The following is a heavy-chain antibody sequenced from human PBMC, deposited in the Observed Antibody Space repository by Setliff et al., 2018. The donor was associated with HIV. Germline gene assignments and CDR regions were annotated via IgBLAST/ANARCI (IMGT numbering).Heavy chain of an antibody. Sequence: PGGSLRLSCAASGFTFSTYGMQWVRQAPGKGLEWVAFIRYDGSNQYYADSVKGRFTISRDNSKNTLYLQMNSLRAEDTAVHYCAKCGGVTCYSASWYFDYWGQGTLVTVSS. V-gene: IGHV3-30*02. CDR1: GFTFSTYG. J-gene: IGHJ4*02. CDR3: AKCGGVTCYSASWYFDY. D-gene: IGHD2-15*01. CDR2: IRYDGSNQ.